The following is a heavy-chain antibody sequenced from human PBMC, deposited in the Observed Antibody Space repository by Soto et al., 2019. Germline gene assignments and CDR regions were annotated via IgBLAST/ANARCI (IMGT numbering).Heavy chain of an antibody. D-gene: IGHD6-19*01. CDR1: GYTLTSYA. J-gene: IGHJ4*02. CDR3: ARGRIAVAPYNY. Sequence: ASVTVSFMASGYTLTSYAMHWVRQAPGQRLEWMGWINAGNGNTKNSQKFQGRVTITRDTSASTAYMELSSLRSEDTAVYYCARGRIAVAPYNYWGQGTLVTVSS. CDR2: INAGNGNT. V-gene: IGHV1-3*01.